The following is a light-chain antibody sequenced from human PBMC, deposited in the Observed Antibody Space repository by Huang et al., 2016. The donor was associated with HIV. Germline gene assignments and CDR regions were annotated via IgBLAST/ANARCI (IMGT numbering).Light chain of an antibody. CDR3: QQYGSSPV. Sequence: EIVLTQSPGTLSLSPGERATLSCRASQSVSSSYLAWYQRKPGQAPRLLIYGASSRATGIPDRVSGSGSGTDYTLTISRLEPEDFAVYYCQQYGSSPVFGGGTKVEIK. J-gene: IGKJ4*01. CDR2: GAS. V-gene: IGKV3-20*01. CDR1: QSVSSSY.